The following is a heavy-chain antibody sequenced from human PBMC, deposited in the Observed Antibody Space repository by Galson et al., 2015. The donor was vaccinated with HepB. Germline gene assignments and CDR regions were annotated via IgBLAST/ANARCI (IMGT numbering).Heavy chain of an antibody. CDR2: INPSGGST. D-gene: IGHD3-22*01. CDR1: GYTFTSYY. Sequence: SVKVSCKASGYTFTSYYMHWVRQAPGQGLEWMGIINPSGGSTSYAQKFQGRVTMTRDTSTSTVYMELSSLRSEDTAVYYCASCPEYYYDSSGYPVTPGVGPFDPWGQGTLVTVSS. V-gene: IGHV1-46*01. J-gene: IGHJ5*02. CDR3: ASCPEYYYDSSGYPVTPGVGPFDP.